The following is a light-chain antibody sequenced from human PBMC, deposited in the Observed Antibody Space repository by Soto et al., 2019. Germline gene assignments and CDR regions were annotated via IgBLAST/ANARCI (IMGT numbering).Light chain of an antibody. CDR1: QSVDNY. CDR3: QQFVNSPT. J-gene: IGKJ2*01. CDR2: ASS. Sequence: IVLTQSPGTLSLSPGESAALSYRASQSVDNYLAWYQQRPGQAPRLLLYASSRRAPGIPDRFSGSGSGTDFTLTISRLEPEDFAIYYCQQFVNSPTFGQGTKLEIK. V-gene: IGKV3-20*01.